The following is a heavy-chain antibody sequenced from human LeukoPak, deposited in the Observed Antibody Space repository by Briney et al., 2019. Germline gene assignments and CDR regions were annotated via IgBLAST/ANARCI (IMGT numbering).Heavy chain of an antibody. J-gene: IGHJ4*02. Sequence: SETLSLTCAVYGGSFSGYYWSWVRQPPGKGLEWIGEINHSGSTNYNPSLKSRVTISVDTSKNQFSLELSSVTAADTAVYYCARRGAVAGIFVYWGQGTLVTVSS. V-gene: IGHV4-34*01. CDR2: INHSGST. CDR1: GGSFSGYY. CDR3: ARRGAVAGIFVY. D-gene: IGHD6-19*01.